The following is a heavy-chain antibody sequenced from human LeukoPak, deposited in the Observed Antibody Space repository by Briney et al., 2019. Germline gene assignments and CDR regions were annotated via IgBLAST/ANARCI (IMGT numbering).Heavy chain of an antibody. Sequence: ASLKVSCKASGYTFTSYSISWVRQTPGQGPEWMGWISPYNGNTIYAQNVKGRVTMTTDTSTSTAYMELRSLKSDDTAVYYCARASYCSDGSCYSDYWGQGTLVTVSS. CDR3: ARASYCSDGSCYSDY. CDR2: ISPYNGNT. CDR1: GYTFTSYS. J-gene: IGHJ4*02. V-gene: IGHV1-18*01. D-gene: IGHD2-15*01.